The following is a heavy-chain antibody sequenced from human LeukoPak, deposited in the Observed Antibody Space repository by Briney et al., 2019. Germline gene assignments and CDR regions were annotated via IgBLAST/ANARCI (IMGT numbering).Heavy chain of an antibody. CDR2: INRDGSST. V-gene: IGHV3-74*01. J-gene: IGHJ4*02. CDR1: GIIFSNYR. D-gene: IGHD6-19*01. Sequence: GGSLRLSCAASGIIFSNYRMHWVRQAPGKGLVWVSRINRDGSSTSYADSVKGRFTISRDNAKNTLYLQMNSLRAEDTALYYCARVSDISVAAYFDYWGQGTLVTVSS. CDR3: ARVSDISVAAYFDY.